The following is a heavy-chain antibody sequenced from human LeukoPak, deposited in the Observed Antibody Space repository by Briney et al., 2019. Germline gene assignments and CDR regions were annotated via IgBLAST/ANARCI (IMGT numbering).Heavy chain of an antibody. CDR3: ARVPLKITTFGVVQAGYFDY. V-gene: IGHV4-30-4*01. CDR1: GGSISSGDYY. CDR2: IYYSGST. D-gene: IGHD3-3*01. J-gene: IGHJ4*02. Sequence: SETLSLACTVSGGSISSGDYYWSWIRQPPGKGLEWIGYIYYSGSTYYNPSLKSRVTISVDTSKNQFSLKLSSVTAADTAVYCCARVPLKITTFGVVQAGYFDYWGQGTLVTVSS.